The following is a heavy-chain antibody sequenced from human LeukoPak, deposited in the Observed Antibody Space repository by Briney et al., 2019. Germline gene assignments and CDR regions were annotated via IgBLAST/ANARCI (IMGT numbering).Heavy chain of an antibody. CDR2: IYYSGST. J-gene: IGHJ6*03. Sequence: SETLSLTCTVSGYSISTGYYWDWIRQPPGKGLEWIGYIYYSGSTYYNPSLKSRVTISVDTSKNQFSLKLSSVTAADTAVYYCARARYSGYDYVRYYYYMDVWGKGTTVTVSS. D-gene: IGHD5-12*01. V-gene: IGHV4-38-2*02. CDR3: ARARYSGYDYVRYYYYMDV. CDR1: GYSISTGYY.